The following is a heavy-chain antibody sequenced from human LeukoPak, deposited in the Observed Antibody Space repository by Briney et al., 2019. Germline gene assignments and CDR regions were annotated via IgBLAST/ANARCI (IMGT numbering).Heavy chain of an antibody. Sequence: ASVKVSCKASGYTFTGYYMHWVRQAPGQGLEWMGWINPNSGGTNYAQKFQGRVTMTRDTSISTAYMELSRLRSDDTATYYCARVREYSSGCYFDSWGQGTLVTVSS. CDR1: GYTFTGYY. D-gene: IGHD6-19*01. CDR2: INPNSGGT. V-gene: IGHV1-2*02. CDR3: ARVREYSSGCYFDS. J-gene: IGHJ4*02.